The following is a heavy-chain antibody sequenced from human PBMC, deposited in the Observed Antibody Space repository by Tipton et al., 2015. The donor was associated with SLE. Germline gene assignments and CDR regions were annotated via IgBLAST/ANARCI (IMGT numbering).Heavy chain of an antibody. CDR1: GGSVNTYY. V-gene: IGHV4-34*01. CDR3: ARGVAIYWITYYDYYMDV. CDR2: INHSGRI. D-gene: IGHD2-2*03. J-gene: IGHJ6*03. Sequence: TLSLTCTVSGGSVNTYYWSWIRQPPGKGLEWIGDINHSGRIDYNPSLMSRVTISEATSKNQFSLTLTSVTAADTGVYYCARGVAIYWITYYDYYMDVWGKGTTVTVSS.